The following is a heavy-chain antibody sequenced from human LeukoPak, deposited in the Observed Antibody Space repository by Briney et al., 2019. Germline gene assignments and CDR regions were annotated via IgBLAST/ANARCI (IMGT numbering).Heavy chain of an antibody. CDR3: ARTRRYSTSLNYYYDMDV. J-gene: IGHJ6*02. CDR2: IKQDGSEK. CDR1: GFTFSTYW. D-gene: IGHD6-6*01. V-gene: IGHV3-7*01. Sequence: GGSLRLSCAASGFTFSTYWMSWVRQAPGKGLEWVANIKQDGSEKYYVDSVKGRFTISRDNTKNSLYLQMSSLRAEDAAVYYCARTRRYSTSLNYYYDMDVWGQGTTVTVSS.